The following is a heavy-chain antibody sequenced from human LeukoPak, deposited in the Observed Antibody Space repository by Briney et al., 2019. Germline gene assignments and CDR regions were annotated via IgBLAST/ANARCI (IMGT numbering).Heavy chain of an antibody. CDR3: ARGGIAARHYNWFDP. CDR1: GYTFTGYY. D-gene: IGHD6-6*01. J-gene: IGHJ5*02. CDR2: INPNSGGT. V-gene: IGHV1-2*02. Sequence: ASVKVSCKASGYTFTGYYMHWVRQAPGQGLEWMGWINPNSGGTNYAQKLQGRVTMTTDTSTSTAYMELRSLRSDDTAVYYCARGGIAARHYNWFDPWGQGTLVTVSS.